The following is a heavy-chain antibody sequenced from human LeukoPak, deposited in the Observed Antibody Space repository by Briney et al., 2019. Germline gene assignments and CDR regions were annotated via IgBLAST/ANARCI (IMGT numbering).Heavy chain of an antibody. D-gene: IGHD3-16*01. CDR2: VYTSGST. V-gene: IGHV4-4*07. CDR3: ARDVLGWGSNWYFDL. Sequence: SETLSLTCTVSGGSISYYYWSWIRQSAGKGLERIGRVYTSGSTNDNPSLKSRVTMPVDTSKNQFSLRLSSVTAADTAVYYCARDVLGWGSNWYFDLWGRGTLVTVSS. J-gene: IGHJ2*01. CDR1: GGSISYYY.